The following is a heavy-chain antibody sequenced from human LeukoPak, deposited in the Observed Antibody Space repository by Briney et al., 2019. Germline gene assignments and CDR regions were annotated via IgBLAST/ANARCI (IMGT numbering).Heavy chain of an antibody. CDR1: GFTVSRIY. CDR3: AKVGSWYDFWSGIDY. CDR2: IYSGGNT. J-gene: IGHJ4*02. Sequence: GGSLRLSCAASGFTVSRIYMSWVRQAPGKGLEWVSVIYSGGNTYYADSVKGRFTISRDNSKNTLYLQMNSLRADDTAVYYCAKVGSWYDFWSGIDYWGQGTLVTVSS. D-gene: IGHD3-3*01. V-gene: IGHV3-53*01.